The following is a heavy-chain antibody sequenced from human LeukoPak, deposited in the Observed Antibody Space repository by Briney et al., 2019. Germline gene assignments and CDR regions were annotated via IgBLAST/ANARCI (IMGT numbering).Heavy chain of an antibody. D-gene: IGHD6-13*01. J-gene: IGHJ5*02. V-gene: IGHV3-21*01. Sequence: GGFLRLSCAASGFTFSSYSMNWVRQAPGKGLEWVSSISSSSSYIYYADSVKGRFTISRDNARNSLYLQMNSLRAEDTAVYYCARGGAAAAPNWFDPWGQGTLVTVSS. CDR1: GFTFSSYS. CDR2: ISSSSSYI. CDR3: ARGGAAAAPNWFDP.